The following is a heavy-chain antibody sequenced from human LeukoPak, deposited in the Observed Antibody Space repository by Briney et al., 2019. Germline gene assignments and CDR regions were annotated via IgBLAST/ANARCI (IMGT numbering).Heavy chain of an antibody. CDR3: ARSGLTYYYDCSGYYYLGY. CDR2: IYTSGST. J-gene: IGHJ4*02. D-gene: IGHD3-22*01. CDR1: GGSISSGSYY. Sequence: SQTLSLTSTVSGGSISSGSYYWSWIRQPAGKGLEWVGRIYTSGSTNYNPSLKSRVTISVDTSKNQFSLKLTSVTAADSAVYYCARSGLTYYYDCSGYYYLGYWGQGTLVTVSS. V-gene: IGHV4-61*02.